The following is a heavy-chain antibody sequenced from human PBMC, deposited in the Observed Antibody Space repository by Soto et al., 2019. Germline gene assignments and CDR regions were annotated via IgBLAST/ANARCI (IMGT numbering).Heavy chain of an antibody. V-gene: IGHV4-39*01. CDR3: ASSSTPFDY. D-gene: IGHD6-6*01. J-gene: IGHJ4*02. CDR1: GGSISSSSYY. CDR2: IYYSGST. Sequence: SETLSLTCTVSGGSISSSSYYWGWIRQPPGKGLEWIGSIYYSGSTYYNPSLKSRVTISVDTSKNQFSLKLSSVTAADTAVYYCASSSTPFDYWGQGTLVTVSS.